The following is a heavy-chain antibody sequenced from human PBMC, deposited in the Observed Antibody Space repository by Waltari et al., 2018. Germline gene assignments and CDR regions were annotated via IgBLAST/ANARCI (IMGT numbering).Heavy chain of an antibody. CDR2: IIPIRGIA. CDR3: ARDQPFTDGDYAVY. Sequence: QVQLVQSGAEVKKPGSSVKVSCKASGGTFSSNTISWVRQAPGQGLEWMGRIIPIRGIANDAQKFQGRVTITADKSTSTAYMELSSLRSEDTAVYYCARDQPFTDGDYAVYWGQGTLVTVSS. D-gene: IGHD4-17*01. J-gene: IGHJ4*02. V-gene: IGHV1-69*08. CDR1: GGTFSSNT.